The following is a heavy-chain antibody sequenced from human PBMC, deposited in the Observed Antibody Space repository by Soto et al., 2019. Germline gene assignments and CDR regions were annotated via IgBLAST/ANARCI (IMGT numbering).Heavy chain of an antibody. CDR1: GGSFSGYS. J-gene: IGHJ4*02. Sequence: SETLSLTCAVYGGSFSGYSWNWIRQPPGKGLEWIGEINHSGSTNYNPSLKSRVTISLDTSKNQFSLKLTSLTAADTAVYFCARAPQIVAMGRPFDYWGQGILVTVSS. CDR3: ARAPQIVAMGRPFDY. D-gene: IGHD5-12*01. CDR2: INHSGST. V-gene: IGHV4-34*01.